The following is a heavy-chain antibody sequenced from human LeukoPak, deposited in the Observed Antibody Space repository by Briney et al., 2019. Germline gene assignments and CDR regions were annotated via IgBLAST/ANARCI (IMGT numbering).Heavy chain of an antibody. CDR1: GGTFSSYA. D-gene: IGHD2-15*01. CDR2: IIPIFGTA. V-gene: IGHV1-69*13. CDR3: ARDRECSGGSCYQSDY. J-gene: IGHJ4*02. Sequence: ASVKVSCKASGGTFSSYAISWVRQAPGQGLEWMGGIIPIFGTANYAQKFQGRVTITADESTSTAYMELGSLRSEDTAVYYCARDRECSGGSCYQSDYWGQGTLVTVSS.